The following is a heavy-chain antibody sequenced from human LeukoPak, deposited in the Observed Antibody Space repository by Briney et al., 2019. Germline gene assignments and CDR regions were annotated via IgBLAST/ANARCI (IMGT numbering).Heavy chain of an antibody. CDR1: GFPFSSYA. CDR3: AIRNIVGATSFDY. Sequence: PGGSLRLSCAASGFPFSSYAMSWVRQAPGKGLEWVSAISGSGGSTYYADSVKGRFTISRDNSKNTLYLQMNSLRAEDTAVYYCAIRNIVGATSFDYWGQGTLVTVSS. D-gene: IGHD1-26*01. J-gene: IGHJ4*02. V-gene: IGHV3-23*01. CDR2: ISGSGGST.